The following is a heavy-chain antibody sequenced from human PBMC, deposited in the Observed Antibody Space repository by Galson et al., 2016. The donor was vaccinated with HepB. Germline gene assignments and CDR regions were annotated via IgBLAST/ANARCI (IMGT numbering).Heavy chain of an antibody. CDR1: GFSVSNNY. CDR2: IYSGDYT. CDR3: ARNRHCSGGSCYGA. V-gene: IGHV3-53*01. Sequence: SLRLSCAPSGFSVSNNYMNRVRQAPGKGLEWVSVIYSGDYTYYADSVKGRFTISRDISKNTLYLQMNSLRAEDTAVYYCARNRHCSGGSCYGAWGQGTLVTVSS. D-gene: IGHD2-15*01. J-gene: IGHJ5*02.